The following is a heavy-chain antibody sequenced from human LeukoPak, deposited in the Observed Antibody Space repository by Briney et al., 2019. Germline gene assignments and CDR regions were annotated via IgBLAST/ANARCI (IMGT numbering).Heavy chain of an antibody. Sequence: GGSLRLSCAASGFTFSSYGMSWVRQAPGKGLEWVSAISGSGGSTYYADSVKGRFTISRDNAKNTLYLQMNNLRGEDTALYYCSKAGDTNYYRYGDYWGQGTLVTVSS. V-gene: IGHV3-23*01. D-gene: IGHD5-18*01. CDR2: ISGSGGST. J-gene: IGHJ4*02. CDR3: SKAGDTNYYRYGDY. CDR1: GFTFSSYG.